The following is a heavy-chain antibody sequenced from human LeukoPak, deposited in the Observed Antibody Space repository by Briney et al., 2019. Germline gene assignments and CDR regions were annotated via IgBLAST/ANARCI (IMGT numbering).Heavy chain of an antibody. CDR1: GYTFTSYY. CDR3: AKDHPERYSYGTPFDY. Sequence: VKFSCKASGYTFTSYYMHWVRQAPGQGLEWMGIINPSGGSTSYAQKFQGRVTMTTDTSTTTAYMELRSLRSDDTAVYFCAKDHPERYSYGTPFDYWGQGTLVTVSS. J-gene: IGHJ4*02. CDR2: INPSGGST. D-gene: IGHD5-18*01. V-gene: IGHV1-46*01.